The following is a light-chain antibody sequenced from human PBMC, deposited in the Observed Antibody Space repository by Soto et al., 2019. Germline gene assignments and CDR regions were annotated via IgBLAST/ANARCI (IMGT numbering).Light chain of an antibody. CDR2: WAS. V-gene: IGKV4-1*01. CDR1: QSVLYSSNNKNY. Sequence: DIVMTQSPDSLAVSLGERATINCKSSQSVLYSSNNKNYLAWYQQKPGRPPKLLIYWASTRESGVPDRFSGSGSATEFTLTIGSLQAEDVAVYYCQQYYSLPFTFGPGTKVDIK. CDR3: QQYYSLPFT. J-gene: IGKJ3*01.